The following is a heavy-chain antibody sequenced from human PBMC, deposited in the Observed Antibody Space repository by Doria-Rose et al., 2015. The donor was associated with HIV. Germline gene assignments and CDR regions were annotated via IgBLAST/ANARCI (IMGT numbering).Heavy chain of an antibody. D-gene: IGHD6-13*01. CDR2: IFSDDER. J-gene: IGHJ4*02. V-gene: IGHV2-26*01. CDR1: GVSLSSPGMG. Sequence: ESGPVLVKPTETLTLTCTVSGVSLSSPGMGVSWIRQPPGKALEWLANIFSDDERSYTTSLKSRLTIARSTSKSQVVLTMTDMDPVDTATYYCARIKSSRWYHKYYFDFWGQGTLVIVSA. CDR3: ARIKSSRWYHKYYFDF.